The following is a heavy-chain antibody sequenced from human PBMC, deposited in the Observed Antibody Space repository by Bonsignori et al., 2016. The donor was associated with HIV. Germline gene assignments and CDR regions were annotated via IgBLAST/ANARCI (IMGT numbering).Heavy chain of an antibody. J-gene: IGHJ4*02. V-gene: IGHV4-38-2*01. CDR3: ARGEVDYGDTNFDY. CDR1: GYSISSGYY. Sequence: QVQLQESGPGLVKPSETLSLTCAVSGYSISSGYYWGWIRQPPGKGLEWIGSIYHSGSTYYNPSLKSRVTISVDTSKNQFSLKLSSVTAADTAVYYCARGEVDYGDTNFDYWGRGNPGHRLL. CDR2: IYHSGST. D-gene: IGHD4-17*01.